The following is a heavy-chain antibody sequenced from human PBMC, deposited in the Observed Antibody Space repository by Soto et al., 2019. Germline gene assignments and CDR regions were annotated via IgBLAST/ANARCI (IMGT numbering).Heavy chain of an antibody. J-gene: IGHJ4*02. V-gene: IGHV3-23*01. CDR2: ISGSGGST. CDR3: AKGRRDIVVVVAATIFDY. CDR1: GFTFSSYA. D-gene: IGHD2-15*01. Sequence: GGSLRLSCAASGFTFSSYAVSWVRQAPGKGLEWVSAISGSGGSTYYADSVKGRFTISRDNSKNTLYLQMNSLRAEDTAVYYCAKGRRDIVVVVAATIFDYWGQGTLVTVSS.